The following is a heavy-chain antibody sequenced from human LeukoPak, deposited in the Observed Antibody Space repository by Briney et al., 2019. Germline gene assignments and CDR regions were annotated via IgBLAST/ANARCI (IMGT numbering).Heavy chain of an antibody. Sequence: ASVKVSCKASGYTFTSYGISWARQAPGRGLEWMGWISAYNGNTIYAQKLQGRVTMTTDTSTSTAYMELRSLRSDDTAVYYCVCGNLLDFDYWGQGTLVTVSS. J-gene: IGHJ4*02. V-gene: IGHV1-18*01. CDR3: VCGNLLDFDY. D-gene: IGHD4-23*01. CDR1: GYTFTSYG. CDR2: ISAYNGNT.